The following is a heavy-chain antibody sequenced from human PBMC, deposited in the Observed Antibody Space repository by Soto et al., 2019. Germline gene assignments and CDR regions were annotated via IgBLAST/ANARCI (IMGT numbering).Heavy chain of an antibody. CDR1: GGSLTSYY. D-gene: IGHD4-17*01. Sequence: PSETLSLTCTVSGGSLTSYYWAWIRQPPGKGLEWIGYIYYSGSASYNPSLKSRVIMLVDTSKNQFSLKLSSVTAADTAVYFCARADYGGNSAVDPWGQGTLVTVS. CDR2: IYYSGSA. CDR3: ARADYGGNSAVDP. J-gene: IGHJ5*02. V-gene: IGHV4-59*08.